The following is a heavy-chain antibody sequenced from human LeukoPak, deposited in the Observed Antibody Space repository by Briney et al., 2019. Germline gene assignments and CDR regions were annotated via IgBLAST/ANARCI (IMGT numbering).Heavy chain of an antibody. D-gene: IGHD3-10*01. CDR1: GYTFTSYA. CDR3: ARGRMVRGAPPDY. CDR2: INAGNGNT. Sequence: ASVKVSCKASGYTFTSYAMHWVRQASGQRLEWMGWINAGNGNTKYSQKFQGRVTITRDTSASTAYMELSSLRSEDTAVYYCARGRMVRGAPPDYWGQGTLVTVSS. J-gene: IGHJ4*02. V-gene: IGHV1-3*01.